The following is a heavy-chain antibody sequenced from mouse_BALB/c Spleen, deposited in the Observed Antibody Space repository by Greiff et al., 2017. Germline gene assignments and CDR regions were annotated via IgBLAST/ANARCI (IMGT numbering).Heavy chain of an antibody. V-gene: IGHV1S81*02. Sequence: QVQLQQSGAELVKPGASVKLSCKASGYTFTSYYMYWVKQRPGQGLEWIGEINPSNGGTNFNEKFKSKATLTVDKSSSTAYMQLSSLTSEDSAVYYGTRGYGNYGVYFDYWGQGTTLTVSS. D-gene: IGHD2-1*01. CDR1: GYTFTSYY. CDR2: INPSNGGT. J-gene: IGHJ2*01. CDR3: TRGYGNYGVYFDY.